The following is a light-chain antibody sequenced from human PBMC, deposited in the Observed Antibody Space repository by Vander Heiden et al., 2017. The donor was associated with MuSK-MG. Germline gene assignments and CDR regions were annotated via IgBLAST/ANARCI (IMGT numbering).Light chain of an antibody. CDR2: WAS. CDR1: QSVLYSSNNKNY. CDR3: QQYDSTQWT. J-gene: IGKJ1*01. V-gene: IGKV4-1*01. Sequence: DIVMTQSPDSLAVSLGERATINCKSSQSVLYSSNNKNYLAWYQQKPGQPPKLLIYWASTRESGVPDRFSGSGSGTDFTLTIRSLQAEDVAVYYCQQYDSTQWTFGQGTKVEIK.